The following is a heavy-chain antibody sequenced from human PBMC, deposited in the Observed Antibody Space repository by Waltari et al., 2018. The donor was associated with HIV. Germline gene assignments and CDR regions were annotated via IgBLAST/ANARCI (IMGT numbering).Heavy chain of an antibody. CDR1: GLSFSVSA. D-gene: IGHD4-17*01. CDR3: TKSVGDSARGWFDP. CDR2: IRGKRNSYAT. J-gene: IGHJ5*02. Sequence: EVQLVESGGGMVQPGGSLKLPCAASGLSFSVSAIPRVRLAPGKGMEWVGRIRGKRNSYATAYAESLKGRFTISRDDSNNTAYLQMNSLKTEDTAVYYCTKSVGDSARGWFDPWGQGTLVTVSS. V-gene: IGHV3-73*01.